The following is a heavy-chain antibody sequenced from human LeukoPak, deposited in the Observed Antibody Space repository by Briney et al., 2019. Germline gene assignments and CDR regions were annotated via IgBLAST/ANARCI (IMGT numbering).Heavy chain of an antibody. D-gene: IGHD5-24*01. V-gene: IGHV5-51*01. CDR1: GYSFSNDW. CDR2: IYPGDSDT. Sequence: GESLKISCKGSGYSFSNDWIGWVRQMPGKGLEWMGIIYPGDSDTKYSPSFQGQVTISADKSTSTAYLQWSSLKASDTAMYYCARQDGRALYYFDYWGQGTLVTVSS. J-gene: IGHJ4*02. CDR3: ARQDGRALYYFDY.